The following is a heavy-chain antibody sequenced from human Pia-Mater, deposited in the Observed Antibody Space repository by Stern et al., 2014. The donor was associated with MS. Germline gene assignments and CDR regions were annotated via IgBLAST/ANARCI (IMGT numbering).Heavy chain of an antibody. V-gene: IGHV2-5*02. J-gene: IGHJ3*02. CDR3: AHLEVRAVAEDAFDI. CDR2: IYWDDDK. D-gene: IGHD6-19*01. Sequence: ESGPTVVKPTQTLTLTCTFSGFSLRTRGMGVGWLRQPPGQALEWLALIYWDDDKFYSPYLKTRLTIAKDTSKNWVVLTMTNMDPVDTATYYCAHLEVRAVAEDAFDIWGQGTAVTVSS. CDR1: GFSLRTRGMG.